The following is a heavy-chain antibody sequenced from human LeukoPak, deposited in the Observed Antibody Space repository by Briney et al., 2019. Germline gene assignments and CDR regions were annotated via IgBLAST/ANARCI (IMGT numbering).Heavy chain of an antibody. Sequence: PGGSLRLSCTASGFTFSSYAMSWVRQAPGKGLEWVSGISASGGNTYHADSVKGRFTISRDNSKNTLYLQMKSLRAQDTALYFCARLVGLERHFDYWGRSPLLTLSS. CDR2: ISASGGNT. J-gene: IGHJ4*02. CDR3: ARLVGLERHFDY. CDR1: GFTFSSYA. D-gene: IGHD1-26*01. V-gene: IGHV3-23*01.